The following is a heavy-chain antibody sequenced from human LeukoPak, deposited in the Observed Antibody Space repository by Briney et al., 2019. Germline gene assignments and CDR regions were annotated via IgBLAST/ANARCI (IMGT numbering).Heavy chain of an antibody. CDR3: AREAGIAAAGYYYYGMDV. D-gene: IGHD6-13*01. Sequence: GGSLRLSCAASGFTFSSYAMSWVRQAPGKGLEWVSAISGSGGSTYYADSVKGRFTISRDNAENSLYLQMNSLRAEDTAVYYCAREAGIAAAGYYYYGMDVWGQGTTVTVSS. CDR2: ISGSGGST. V-gene: IGHV3-23*01. J-gene: IGHJ6*02. CDR1: GFTFSSYA.